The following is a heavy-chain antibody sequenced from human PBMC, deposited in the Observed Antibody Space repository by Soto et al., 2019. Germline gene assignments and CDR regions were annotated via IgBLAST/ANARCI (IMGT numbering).Heavy chain of an antibody. CDR2: IDHSGST. J-gene: IGHJ4*02. V-gene: IGHV4-4*02. D-gene: IGHD6-19*01. Sequence: QVQLQESGPGLVKPSGTLSLTCAVSGGSVSSTNWWNWVRQPPGKGLEWIGEIDHSGSTNYNPSLKGRGTMSVDKPKNQFSLKLSSVTAADTAVYYCVRDSGNGWKDYWGQGTLVTVSS. CDR3: VRDSGNGWKDY. CDR1: GGSVSSTNW.